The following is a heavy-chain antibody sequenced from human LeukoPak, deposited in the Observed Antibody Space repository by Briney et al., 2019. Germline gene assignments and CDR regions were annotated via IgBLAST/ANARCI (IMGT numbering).Heavy chain of an antibody. CDR2: IYYSGST. V-gene: IGHV4-39*01. Sequence: SETLSLTCTVSGGSISSSSYYWGWIRQPPGKGLEWIGSIYYSGSTYYNPSLKSRVTISVDTSKNQFSLKLSSVTAADTAVYYCARLRRDGEDIVVVPAAISFDYWGQGTLVTVSS. J-gene: IGHJ4*02. CDR3: ARLRRDGEDIVVVPAAISFDY. D-gene: IGHD2-2*01. CDR1: GGSISSSSYY.